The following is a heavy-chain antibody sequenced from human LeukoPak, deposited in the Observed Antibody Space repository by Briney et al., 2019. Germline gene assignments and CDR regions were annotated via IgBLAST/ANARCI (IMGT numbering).Heavy chain of an antibody. CDR3: ARALYCTSTSCYYQIDS. V-gene: IGHV4-59*01. CDR1: GGSISSYY. Sequence: SETLSLTCTVSGGSISSYYWSWIRQPPGKGLEWIGYIYCSGSTTYNPSLKSRVTISVDTSKTQFSLRLSSVTAADTAVYYCARALYCTSTSCYYQIDSWGQGTLVTVSS. CDR2: IYCSGST. J-gene: IGHJ4*02. D-gene: IGHD2-2*01.